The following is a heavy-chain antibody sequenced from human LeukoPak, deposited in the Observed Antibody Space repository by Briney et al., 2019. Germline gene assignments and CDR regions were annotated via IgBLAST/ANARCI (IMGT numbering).Heavy chain of an antibody. CDR2: ISSSGSAI. CDR1: GFSISSYE. CDR3: ARVELAPYYYYMDV. J-gene: IGHJ6*03. V-gene: IGHV3-48*03. Sequence: GGSLRLSCAASGFSISSYEMNWVRQAPGKGLEWVSYISSSGSAIYYADSVKGRFTVSRDNAKNSLYLQMNSLRAEDTAVYYCARVELAPYYYYMDVWGKGTTVTVSS. D-gene: IGHD1-7*01.